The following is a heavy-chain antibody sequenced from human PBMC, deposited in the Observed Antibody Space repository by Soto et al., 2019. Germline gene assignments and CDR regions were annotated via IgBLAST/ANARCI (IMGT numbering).Heavy chain of an antibody. CDR2: IYISGTT. D-gene: IGHD2-15*01. V-gene: IGHV4-4*07. CDR1: GGPINAHF. CDR3: ARINGGSPDF. Sequence: PSETLALTCTVSGGPINAHFWSWIRQPAGKGLEWIGHIYISGTTTYNPSLKSRVTLSIDPPKSQLSLKLSSATAADTAVYYCARINGGSPDFWGKGTMVTVSS. J-gene: IGHJ4*02.